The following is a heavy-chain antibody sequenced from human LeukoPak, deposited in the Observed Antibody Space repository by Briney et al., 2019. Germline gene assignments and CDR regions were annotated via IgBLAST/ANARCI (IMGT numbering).Heavy chain of an antibody. CDR2: IYWDDDK. V-gene: IGHV2-5*02. D-gene: IGHD4-23*01. Sequence: SGPTLVNPTQTLTLTCTFSGFSVSTSGVGVGWIRQPPGKALEWLALIYWDDDKRYSPSLKNRLTITKDTSKNQVVLRMTNMDPVDTATYYCAHNEAGHGGFDYWGRGTLVSVSP. CDR3: AHNEAGHGGFDY. J-gene: IGHJ4*02. CDR1: GFSVSTSGVG.